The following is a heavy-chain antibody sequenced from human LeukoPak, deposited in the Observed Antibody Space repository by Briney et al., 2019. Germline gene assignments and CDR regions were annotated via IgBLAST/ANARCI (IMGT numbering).Heavy chain of an antibody. J-gene: IGHJ4*02. D-gene: IGHD6-6*01. Sequence: PGGSLRLSCAASGFTLSSYAMSWVRQAPGKGLEWVSAISGSGGSTYYADSVKGRFTISRDNSKNTLYLQMNSLRAEDTAVYYCAKGTTFGVAALHWGQGTLVTVSS. CDR1: GFTLSSYA. V-gene: IGHV3-23*01. CDR2: ISGSGGST. CDR3: AKGTTFGVAALH.